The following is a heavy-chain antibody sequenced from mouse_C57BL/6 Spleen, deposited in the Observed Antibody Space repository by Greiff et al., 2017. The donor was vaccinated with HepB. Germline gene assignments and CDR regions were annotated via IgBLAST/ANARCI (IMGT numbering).Heavy chain of an antibody. J-gene: IGHJ4*01. Sequence: EVKLMESGGGLVKPGGSLKLSCAASGFTFSDYGMHWVRQAPEKGLEWVAYISSGSSTIYYADTVKGRFTISRDNAKNTLFLQMTSLRSEDTAMYYGARPGDYDVDYYAMDYWGQGTSVTVSS. CDR2: ISSGSSTI. V-gene: IGHV5-17*01. CDR1: GFTFSDYG. CDR3: ARPGDYDVDYYAMDY. D-gene: IGHD2-4*01.